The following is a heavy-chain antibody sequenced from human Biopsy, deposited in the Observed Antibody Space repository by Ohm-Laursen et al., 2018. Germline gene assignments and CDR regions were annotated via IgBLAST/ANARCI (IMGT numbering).Heavy chain of an antibody. V-gene: IGHV1-46*01. CDR1: GYSFTSYY. Sequence: ASVKVSCKVSGYSFTSYYMHWVRQAPGQGLEWMGMINPSGSTTSYPQIFQGRVTMTRDTSKSTVYMEMSNLRSADTAVYFCARNTGWYGDLYYFDYWGQGTLVTVSS. CDR3: ARNTGWYGDLYYFDY. CDR2: INPSGSTT. D-gene: IGHD6-19*01. J-gene: IGHJ4*02.